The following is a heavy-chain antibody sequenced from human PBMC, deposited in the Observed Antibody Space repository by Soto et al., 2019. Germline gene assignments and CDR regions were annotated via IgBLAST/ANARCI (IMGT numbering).Heavy chain of an antibody. V-gene: IGHV4-39*01. D-gene: IGHD2-8*02. J-gene: IGHJ4*02. CDR2: IFYSGGT. CDR1: VGSFSSSSYY. CDR3: ASTDYVDY. Sequence: QLQLQESGPGLVKPSETLSLTSTVSVGSFSSSSYYWGWIRQPPGKGLEWIGRIFYSGGTYYNPSLKSRVTISVDTSKNQFSLKLSSVTAADTAVYYCASTDYVDYWGQGTLVTVSS.